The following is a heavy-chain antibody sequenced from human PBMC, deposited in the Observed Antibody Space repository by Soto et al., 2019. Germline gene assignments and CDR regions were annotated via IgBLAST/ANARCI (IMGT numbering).Heavy chain of an antibody. J-gene: IGHJ5*02. V-gene: IGHV1-18*01. Sequence: ASVKVSCKASGYPFRDYGINWLRQAPGQGLEWMGWISVYNGNTQYAQNLQGRVTVTTDTSTNTAYMELASLRSDDTAVYYCARDRRLGAGVWFDPWGQGTPVTVSS. CDR2: ISVYNGNT. CDR3: ARDRRLGAGVWFDP. CDR1: GYPFRDYG. D-gene: IGHD6-13*01.